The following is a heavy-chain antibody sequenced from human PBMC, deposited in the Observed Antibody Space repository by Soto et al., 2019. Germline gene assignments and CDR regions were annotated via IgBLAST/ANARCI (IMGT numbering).Heavy chain of an antibody. CDR1: GGSISSGGYY. Sequence: PSETLSLTCTVSGGSISSGGYYWAWIRQPPGRGLEWIGSLYHIGSTHYNTSLKSRVTISVDTSKNHFSLELSSVTAADTAIYYCRSSTSCYDESCVDVWGQGTMVTVSS. CDR3: RSSTSCYDESCVDV. CDR2: LYHIGST. V-gene: IGHV4-39*02. J-gene: IGHJ6*02. D-gene: IGHD2-2*01.